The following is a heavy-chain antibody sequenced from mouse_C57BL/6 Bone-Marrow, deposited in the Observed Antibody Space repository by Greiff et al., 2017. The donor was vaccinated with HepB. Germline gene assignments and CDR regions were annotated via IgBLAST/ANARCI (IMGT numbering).Heavy chain of an antibody. J-gene: IGHJ1*03. CDR1: GFTFSSYG. Sequence: EVKLMESGGDLVKPGGSLKLSCAASGFTFSSYGMSWVRQTPDKRLEWVATISSGGSYTYYPDSVKGRFTISRDNAKNTLYLQMSSLKSEDTAMYYCEIGTVEGRWYFDVWGTGTTVTVSS. CDR3: EIGTVEGRWYFDV. V-gene: IGHV5-6*01. CDR2: ISSGGSYT. D-gene: IGHD1-1*01.